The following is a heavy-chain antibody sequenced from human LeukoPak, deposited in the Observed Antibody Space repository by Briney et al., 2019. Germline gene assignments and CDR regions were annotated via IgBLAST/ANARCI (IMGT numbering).Heavy chain of an antibody. CDR3: ARAAAGTPYFDY. V-gene: IGHV4-30-2*01. D-gene: IGHD6-13*01. CDR2: IYYSGST. Sequence: SQTLSLTCAVPGGSISSGGYSWSWIRQPPGKGLEWIGYIYYSGSTYYNPSLKSRVTISVDRSKKQFSLKLSSVTAADTAVYYCARAAAGTPYFDYWGQGTLVTVSS. J-gene: IGHJ4*02. CDR1: GGSISSGGYS.